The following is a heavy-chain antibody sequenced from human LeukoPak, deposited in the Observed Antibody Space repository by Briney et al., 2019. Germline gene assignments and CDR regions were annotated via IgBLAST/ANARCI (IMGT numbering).Heavy chain of an antibody. V-gene: IGHV4-39*01. CDR2: IYYSGNT. D-gene: IGHD6-6*01. CDR3: ARPYSSWSYFDY. Sequence: PSETLSLTCTVSGGSISSSSYYWGWIRQPPGKGLEWVGSIYYSGNTYYNPSLKSRVTISVDTSKNQFSLKLSSVTAADTAVYYCARPYSSWSYFDYWGQGTLVTVSS. CDR1: GGSISSSSYY. J-gene: IGHJ4*02.